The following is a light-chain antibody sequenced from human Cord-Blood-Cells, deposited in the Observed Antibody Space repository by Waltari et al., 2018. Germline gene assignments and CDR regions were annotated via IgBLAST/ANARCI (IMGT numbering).Light chain of an antibody. CDR2: AAS. Sequence: DIQMTQSPSSLSASVGDRVTITCRASQSISSYLNGYQQKPGKAPKRLIYAASSLQSGVPSRFSGSGSGTDFTLTISSLQPEDFATYYCQQSYSTPPFTFGPGTKVDIK. J-gene: IGKJ3*01. CDR3: QQSYSTPPFT. V-gene: IGKV1-39*01. CDR1: QSISSY.